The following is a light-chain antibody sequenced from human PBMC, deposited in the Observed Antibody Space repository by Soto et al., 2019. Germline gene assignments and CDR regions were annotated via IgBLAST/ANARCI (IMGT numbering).Light chain of an antibody. J-gene: IGKJ2*01. CDR3: QQYHTTPYT. CDR1: QTILYSSNNKND. CDR2: WAS. V-gene: IGKV4-1*01. Sequence: DIVMTQSPDSLAVSLGERATINCKSSQTILYSSNNKNDLAWYQQRPGQPPKLLIYWASTRESGVPDRFSGSGSRKDFTLPISSLQPDDVAVYYCQQYHTTPYTFGQGTKLEIK.